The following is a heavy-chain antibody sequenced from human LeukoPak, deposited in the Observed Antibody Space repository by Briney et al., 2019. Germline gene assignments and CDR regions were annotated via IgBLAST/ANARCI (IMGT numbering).Heavy chain of an antibody. V-gene: IGHV1-2*02. J-gene: IGHJ4*02. D-gene: IGHD2-21*02. CDR2: INPNSGGT. CDR3: ASMAYCGGDCYIDY. Sequence: ASVKLSCKASGYTFTGYYMHWVRQAPGQGLEWMGWINPNSGGTNYAQKFQGRVTMTRDTSISTAYMELSRLRSDDTAVYYCASMAYCGGDCYIDYWGQGTLVTVSS. CDR1: GYTFTGYY.